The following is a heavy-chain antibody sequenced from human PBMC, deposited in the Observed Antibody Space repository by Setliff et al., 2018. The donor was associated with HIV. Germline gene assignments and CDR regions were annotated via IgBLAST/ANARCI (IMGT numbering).Heavy chain of an antibody. Sequence: GESLKISCEASGYTFTNYWIGRVRQMPGKGLEWMGIIYPGDSDIIYSPSFQGQVTISADKSITTAYLQWSSLKASDTAIYYCVRHRSAVAGTRIGYCYYMDVWGKGTTVTVSS. D-gene: IGHD6-19*01. J-gene: IGHJ6*03. CDR2: IYPGDSDI. V-gene: IGHV5-51*01. CDR3: VRHRSAVAGTRIGYCYYMDV. CDR1: GYTFTNYW.